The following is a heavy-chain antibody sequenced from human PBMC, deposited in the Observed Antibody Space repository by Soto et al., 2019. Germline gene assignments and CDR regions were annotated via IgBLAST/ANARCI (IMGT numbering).Heavy chain of an antibody. V-gene: IGHV1-8*01. CDR1: GYTFTSYD. Sequence: QEQLVQSGAEVKKPGASVKVSCETSGYTFTSYDMNWVRQAPGRGLEWMGWMNTDSGHAESAQRFQGRVTMTRDTSTSTVHMELSRLTSDDTAVYYCARGRPGSTGYYYYFIDAWGTGTSVTVSS. J-gene: IGHJ6*03. CDR2: MNTDSGHA. D-gene: IGHD3-10*01. CDR3: ARGRPGSTGYYYYFIDA.